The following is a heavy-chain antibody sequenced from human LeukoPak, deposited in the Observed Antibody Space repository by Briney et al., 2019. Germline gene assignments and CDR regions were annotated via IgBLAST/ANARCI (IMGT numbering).Heavy chain of an antibody. J-gene: IGHJ4*02. Sequence: GGSLRLSCAASGFTFDDYAMHWVRQAPGKGLEWVAVISYDGSNKYYADSVKGRFTISRDNSKNTLYLQMNSLRAEDTAVYYCARVPLTGTTWGAHDYWGQGTLVTVSS. CDR1: GFTFDDYA. CDR2: ISYDGSNK. CDR3: ARVPLTGTTWGAHDY. V-gene: IGHV3-30-3*01. D-gene: IGHD1-20*01.